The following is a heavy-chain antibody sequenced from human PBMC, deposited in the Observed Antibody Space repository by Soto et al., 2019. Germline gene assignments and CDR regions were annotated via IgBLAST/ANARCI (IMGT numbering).Heavy chain of an antibody. CDR1: GFSLSTSGVG. CDR2: IYWYYDK. Sequence: SRPELVTPTQTLTLTTTFSGFSLSTSGVGVGWIRQPPVKALEWPALIYWYYDKRYSPSLKVRLTITKNFSKNHVVRTMTNMYPVDTATYYRAHSLNRRGGMDVWGLGTMVTVSS. CDR3: AHSLNRRGGMDV. J-gene: IGHJ6*02. V-gene: IGHV2-5*01.